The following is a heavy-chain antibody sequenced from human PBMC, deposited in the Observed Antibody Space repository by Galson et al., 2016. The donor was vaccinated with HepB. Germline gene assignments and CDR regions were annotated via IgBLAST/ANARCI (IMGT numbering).Heavy chain of an antibody. V-gene: IGHV4-38-2*02. D-gene: IGHD3-10*02. CDR2: VFYHGGPT. CDR1: GHSITAGYY. J-gene: IGHJ4*02. CDR3: ARERGGAVRGLDG. Sequence: ETLSLTCTVSGHSITAGYYGVWTRQPPGKGLEYFGIVFYHGGPTNTNPSLNSRITMSLDTSKNQFSLELSSVTAADTAIYYCARERGGAVRGLDGWGQGILVTVSS.